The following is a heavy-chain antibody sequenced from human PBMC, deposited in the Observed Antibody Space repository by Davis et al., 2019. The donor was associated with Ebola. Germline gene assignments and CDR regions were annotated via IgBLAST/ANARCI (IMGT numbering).Heavy chain of an antibody. Sequence: PGGSLRLSCAASGFTFDDYGMSWVRQAPGKGLEWVSGINWNGGSTGYADSVKGRFTISRDNSKNTLYLQMNSLRAEDTAVYYCAKGRVLVVVPAAIDYWGQGTLVTVSS. CDR1: GFTFDDYG. CDR2: INWNGGST. CDR3: AKGRVLVVVPAAIDY. D-gene: IGHD2-2*01. V-gene: IGHV3-20*04. J-gene: IGHJ4*02.